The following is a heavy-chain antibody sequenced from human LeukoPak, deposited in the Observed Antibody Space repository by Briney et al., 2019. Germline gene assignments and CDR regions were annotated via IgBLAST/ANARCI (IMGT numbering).Heavy chain of an antibody. J-gene: IGHJ3*02. D-gene: IGHD6-13*01. CDR2: ISYDGSNK. CDR3: AKDKYGSSSSLAFDI. Sequence: GGSLRLSCAASGFTFSSYGMHWVRQAPGKGLEWVAVISYDGSNKYYADSVEGRFTISRDNSKNTLYLQMNSLRAEDTAVYYCAKDKYGSSSSLAFDIWGQGTMVTVSS. CDR1: GFTFSSYG. V-gene: IGHV3-30*18.